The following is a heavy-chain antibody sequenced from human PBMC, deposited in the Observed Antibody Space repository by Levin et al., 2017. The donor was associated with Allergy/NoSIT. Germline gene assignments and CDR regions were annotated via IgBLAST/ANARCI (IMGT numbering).Heavy chain of an antibody. J-gene: IGHJ4*02. CDR1: GGSISNYY. CDR2: VYYTGST. Sequence: SETLSLTCTVSGGSISNYYWNWIRQPPGKGLEWIGYVYYTGSTTYNPSLESRVTISLDTSKNHFSLKLTSVTAADTAVYYCARTRADGYKEHEYWGQGTLVTVSS. CDR3: ARTRADGYKEHEY. D-gene: IGHD5-24*01. V-gene: IGHV4-59*08.